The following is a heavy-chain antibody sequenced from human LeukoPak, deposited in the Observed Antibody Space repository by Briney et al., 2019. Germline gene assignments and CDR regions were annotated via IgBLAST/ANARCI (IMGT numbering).Heavy chain of an antibody. CDR1: GGSISSYY. Sequence: PSETLSLTCTVSGGSISSYYWSWIRQPPGKGLEWIGYIYYSGSTNYNPSLKSRVTISVDTSKNQFSLKLSSVTAADTAVYYCARCRDGYNFNRYYYYYMDVWGKGTTVTVSS. J-gene: IGHJ6*03. CDR3: ARCRDGYNFNRYYYYYMDV. V-gene: IGHV4-59*01. D-gene: IGHD5-24*01. CDR2: IYYSGST.